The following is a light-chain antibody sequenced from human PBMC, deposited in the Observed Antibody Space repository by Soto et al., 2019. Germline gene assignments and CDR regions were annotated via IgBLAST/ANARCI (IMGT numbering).Light chain of an antibody. CDR2: EVS. Sequence: QCVLTRPPSASGAAGEGVTISCTGTSSDVGGYNYVSWYQQHPGKAPKLMIYEVSKRPSGVPDRFSGSKSGNTASLTVSGLQAEDEADYYCTSYAGSNNFFYVFGTGTKVTVL. CDR3: TSYAGSNNFFYV. CDR1: SSDVGGYNY. J-gene: IGLJ1*01. V-gene: IGLV2-8*01.